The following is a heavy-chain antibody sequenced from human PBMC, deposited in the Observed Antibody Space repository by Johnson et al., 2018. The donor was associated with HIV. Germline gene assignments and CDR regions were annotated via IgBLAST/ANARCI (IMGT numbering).Heavy chain of an antibody. J-gene: IGHJ3*02. V-gene: IGHV3-30*02. CDR3: AKYWGIAAAGTDAFDI. CDR1: GFTFSSYG. CDR2: IRYDGSNK. D-gene: IGHD6-13*01. Sequence: QVQLVEPGGGVVQPGGSLRLSCAASGFTFSSYGMHWVRQAPGKGLEWVAFIRYDGSNKYYADSVKGRFTISRDNSKNTLYLQMNSLRAEDTAVYYCAKYWGIAAAGTDAFDIWGQGTMVTVYS.